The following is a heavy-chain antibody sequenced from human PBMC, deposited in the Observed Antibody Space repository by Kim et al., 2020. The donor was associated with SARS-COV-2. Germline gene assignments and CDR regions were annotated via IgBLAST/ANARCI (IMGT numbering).Heavy chain of an antibody. CDR1: GFTFSTYA. D-gene: IGHD6-13*01. J-gene: IGHJ4*02. CDR3: GRGTISNWYDY. V-gene: IGHV3-23*01. Sequence: GGSLRLSCAASGFTFSTYAMSWVRQAPGKGLEWVSVISDSGATTYYADSVKGRFTISRDNSKNTLYVQMNSLRVEDTAVYYCGRGTISNWYDYLGQGTLVTVSS. CDR2: ISDSGATT.